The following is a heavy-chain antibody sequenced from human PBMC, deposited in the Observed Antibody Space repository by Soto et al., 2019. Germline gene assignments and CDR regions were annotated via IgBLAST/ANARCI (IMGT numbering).Heavy chain of an antibody. CDR2: ISSTTNYI. Sequence: GSLRLSCAASGFIFTRYSMNWVRQAPGKGLEWVSSISSTTNYIYYGDSMKGRFTISRDNAKNSLYLEMNSLRAEDTAVYYCARESEDLTSNFDYWGQGNLVTV. CDR1: GFIFTRYS. J-gene: IGHJ4*02. V-gene: IGHV3-21*06. CDR3: ARESEDLTSNFDY.